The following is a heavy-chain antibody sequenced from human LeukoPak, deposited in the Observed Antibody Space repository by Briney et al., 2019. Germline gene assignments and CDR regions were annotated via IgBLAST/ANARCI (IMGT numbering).Heavy chain of an antibody. D-gene: IGHD5/OR15-5a*01. CDR2: IYSGGST. V-gene: IGHV3-53*01. CDR1: GFTFSIYS. Sequence: PGGSLRLSCAASGFTFSIYSMNWVRQAPGKGLEWVSVIYSGGSTYYADSVKGRFTISRDNSKNTLYLQVNSLRAEDTAVYYCARSVYGDYWGQGTLVTVSS. J-gene: IGHJ4*02. CDR3: ARSVYGDY.